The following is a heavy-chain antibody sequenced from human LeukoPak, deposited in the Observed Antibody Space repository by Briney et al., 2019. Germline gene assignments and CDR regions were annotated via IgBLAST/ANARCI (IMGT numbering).Heavy chain of an antibody. CDR2: INTNTGNP. Sequence: ASVKVSRKASGYSFTSYAMNWVRQAPGQGLEWMGWINTNTGNPTYAQGFTGRFVFSSDTSASTAYLQISSLKAEDTAVYYCASGHSYGYYFEYWGQGALVTVSS. D-gene: IGHD5-18*01. J-gene: IGHJ4*02. V-gene: IGHV7-4-1*02. CDR1: GYSFTSYA. CDR3: ASGHSYGYYFEY.